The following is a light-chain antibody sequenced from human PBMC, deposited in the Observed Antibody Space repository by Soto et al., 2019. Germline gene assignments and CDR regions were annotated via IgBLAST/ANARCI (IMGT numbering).Light chain of an antibody. CDR3: QQRSNWPPIT. CDR1: QSVNSY. Sequence: EIVLTQSPATLSLSPGERATLSCRASQSVNSYLAWYQQKPGQAPRLLIYDASNRANGIPARFSGSGSGTDFTLTITSLEPDDFAVYYCQQRSNWPPITFGQGTRLEIK. CDR2: DAS. J-gene: IGKJ5*01. V-gene: IGKV3-11*01.